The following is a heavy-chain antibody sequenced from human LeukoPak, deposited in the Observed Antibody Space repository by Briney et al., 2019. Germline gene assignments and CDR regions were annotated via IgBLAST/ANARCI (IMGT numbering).Heavy chain of an antibody. CDR3: AREIVVVVAAIYYYYGMDV. J-gene: IGHJ6*02. Sequence: GGSLRLSCAASGFTFSDYYMSWIRQAPGKGLEWVSYISSSGSTIYYADSVEGRFTISRDNAKNSLYLQMNSLRAEDTAVYYCAREIVVVVAAIYYYYGMDVWGQGTTVTVSS. CDR1: GFTFSDYY. D-gene: IGHD2-15*01. V-gene: IGHV3-11*01. CDR2: ISSSGSTI.